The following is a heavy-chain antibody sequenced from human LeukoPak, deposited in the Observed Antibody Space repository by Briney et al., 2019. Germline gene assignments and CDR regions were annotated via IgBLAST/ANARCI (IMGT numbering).Heavy chain of an antibody. V-gene: IGHV3-20*04. Sequence: PGGSLRLSCAASGFTFDDYGTSWVRQAPGKGLEWVSGINWNGGSTGYADSVKGRFTISRDNAKNSLYLQMNSLRAEDTALYYCARGAYYYDSSGYYYDDYWGQGTLVTVSS. CDR1: GFTFDDYG. CDR2: INWNGGST. J-gene: IGHJ4*02. CDR3: ARGAYYYDSSGYYYDDY. D-gene: IGHD3-22*01.